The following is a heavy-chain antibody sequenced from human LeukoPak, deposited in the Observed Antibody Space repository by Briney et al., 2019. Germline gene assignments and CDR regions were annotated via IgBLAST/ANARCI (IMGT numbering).Heavy chain of an antibody. CDR2: ITSTSVST. CDR1: AFTFNSYS. D-gene: IGHD4/OR15-4a*01. CDR3: ARRAGAYSHPYDY. V-gene: IGHV3-21*04. J-gene: IGHJ4*02. Sequence: GGSLRLSCAASAFTFNSYSMSWVRQAPGKGLEWVASITSTSVSTYYADSVKGRFTISRDNAKNSLYLQMNSLRAEDTAVYYCARRAGAYSHPYDYWGQGTLVTVSS.